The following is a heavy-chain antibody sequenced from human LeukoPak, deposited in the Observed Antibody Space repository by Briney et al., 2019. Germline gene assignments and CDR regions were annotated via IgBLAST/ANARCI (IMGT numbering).Heavy chain of an antibody. CDR2: IYYSGST. CDR1: GGSISSSSYY. J-gene: IGHJ4*02. D-gene: IGHD3-10*01. CDR3: ARLTYGSGSKSPHYFDY. V-gene: IGHV4-39*07. Sequence: SETLSLTCTVSGGSISSSSYYWGWIRQPPGKGLEWIGSIYYSGSTYYNPSLKSRVTISVDTSKNQFSLKLSSVTAADTAVYYCARLTYGSGSKSPHYFDYWGQGTLVTVSS.